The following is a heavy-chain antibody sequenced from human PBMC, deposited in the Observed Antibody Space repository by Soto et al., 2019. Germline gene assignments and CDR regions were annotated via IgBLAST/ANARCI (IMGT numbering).Heavy chain of an antibody. D-gene: IGHD6-13*01. V-gene: IGHV3-11*01. CDR3: AREDLYSSSWYLQNWFDP. CDR1: GFTFSDYY. CDR2: ISSSGSTI. J-gene: IGHJ5*02. Sequence: KPGGSLRLSCAASGFTFSDYYMSWIRQAPGKGLEWVSYISSSGSTIYYADSVKGRFTISRDNAKNSLYLQMNSLRAEDTAVYYCAREDLYSSSWYLQNWFDPWGQGTLVTVSS.